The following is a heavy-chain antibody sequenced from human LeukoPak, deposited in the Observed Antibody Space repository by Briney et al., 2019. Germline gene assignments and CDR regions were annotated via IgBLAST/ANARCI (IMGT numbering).Heavy chain of an antibody. D-gene: IGHD3-22*01. J-gene: IGHJ6*03. CDR2: ITGDGTTT. V-gene: IGHV3-43*02. CDR3: AKPNNYYDSSGYPVAYYYYYYMDV. Sequence: PGGSLRLSCAASGFTFDDSAMHWVRQAPGRGLEWVSLITGDGTTTYHADSGKGRFTISRDNNKNSLYLQMHSLRTEDTAFYYCAKPNNYYDSSGYPVAYYYYYYMDVWGKGATVTVSS. CDR1: GFTFDDSA.